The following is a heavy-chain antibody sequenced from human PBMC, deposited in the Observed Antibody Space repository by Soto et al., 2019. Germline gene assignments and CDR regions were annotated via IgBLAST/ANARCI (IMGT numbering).Heavy chain of an antibody. CDR1: GGSISSGGYY. CDR3: ARDDAVRRDGYFDY. V-gene: IGHV4-31*03. J-gene: IGHJ4*02. CDR2: IYYSGST. Sequence: QVQLQESGPGLVKPSQTLSLTCTVSGGSISSGGYYWSWIRQHPGKGLEWIGYIYYSGSTYYNPALKSRVTISVDPSKNQFSLKLSSVTAADTAVYYCARDDAVRRDGYFDYWGQGTLVTVSS.